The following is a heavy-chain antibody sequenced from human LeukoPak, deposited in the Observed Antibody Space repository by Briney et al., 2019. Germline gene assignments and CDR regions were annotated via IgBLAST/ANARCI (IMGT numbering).Heavy chain of an antibody. D-gene: IGHD1-26*01. CDR3: ARGRESYGRPEFDY. CDR2: INHSGST. CDR1: GGSFSGYY. Sequence: SETLSLTCAVYGGSFSGYYWSWIRQPPGKGLEWIGEINHSGSTNYNPSLKSRVTISVDTSKNQFSLKLSSVTAADTAVYYCARGRESYGRPEFDYWGQGTLVTVSS. J-gene: IGHJ4*02. V-gene: IGHV4-34*01.